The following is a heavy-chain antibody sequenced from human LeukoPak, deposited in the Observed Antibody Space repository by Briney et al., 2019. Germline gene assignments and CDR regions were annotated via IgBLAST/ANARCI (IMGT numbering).Heavy chain of an antibody. D-gene: IGHD2-2*01. CDR1: GFTVSSSY. CDR2: IYSGGST. J-gene: IGHJ4*02. V-gene: IGHV3-66*02. CDR3: ARGMGYCSSTSCYLPLDH. Sequence: GGSLRLSCAGSGFTVSSSYMSWVRQAPGKGLEWVSVIYSGGSTYYADSVKGRFALSRDNSKNTLYLQMNCLGPDDTAVYYCARGMGYCSSTSCYLPLDHWGQGAPVIVSS.